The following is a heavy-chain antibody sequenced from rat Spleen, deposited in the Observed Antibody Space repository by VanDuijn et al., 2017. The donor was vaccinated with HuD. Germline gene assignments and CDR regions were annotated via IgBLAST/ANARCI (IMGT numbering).Heavy chain of an antibody. CDR3: TTVLQGHGFAY. CDR1: GFTFSNYD. J-gene: IGHJ3*01. V-gene: IGHV5S23*01. CDR2: INTGGGRT. Sequence: EVQLVESGGGLLQPGGSLKLSCAASGFTFSNYDMAWVRQAPAKGLEWVASINTGGGRTYYPDSVKGRFTISRHNTQNTLYLQMNSLRSEDTATYYCTTVLQGHGFAYWGQGTLVTVSS. D-gene: IGHD1-1*01.